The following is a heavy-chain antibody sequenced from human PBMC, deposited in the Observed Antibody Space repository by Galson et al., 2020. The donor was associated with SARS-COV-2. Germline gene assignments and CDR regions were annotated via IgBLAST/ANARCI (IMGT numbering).Heavy chain of an antibody. Sequence: SLRLYCAASGFTFSSYEMNWVRQAPGKGLEWVSYISSSGSTIYYADSVKGRFTISRDNAKNSLYLQMNSLRAEDTAVYYCARGDSSSWCSWCDPWGQGTLVTVSS. CDR3: ARGDSSSWCSWCDP. J-gene: IGHJ5*02. V-gene: IGHV3-48*03. CDR2: ISSSGSTI. CDR1: GFTFSSYE. D-gene: IGHD6-13*01.